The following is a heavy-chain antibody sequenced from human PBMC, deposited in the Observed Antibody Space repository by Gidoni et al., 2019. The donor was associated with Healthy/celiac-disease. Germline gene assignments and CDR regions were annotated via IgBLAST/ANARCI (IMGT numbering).Heavy chain of an antibody. D-gene: IGHD6-6*01. CDR2: IYSGGST. CDR3: ARDRGGAAPYYYYYGMDV. CDR1: GFTVSSTY. V-gene: IGHV3-66*01. Sequence: EVQLVESGGGLVQPGGSLRLSCAASGFTVSSTYMSWVRQAPGKGLEWVSVIYSGGSTYYADSVKGRFTISRDNSKNTLYLQMNSLRAEDTAVYYCARDRGGAAPYYYYYGMDVWGQGTTVTVSS. J-gene: IGHJ6*02.